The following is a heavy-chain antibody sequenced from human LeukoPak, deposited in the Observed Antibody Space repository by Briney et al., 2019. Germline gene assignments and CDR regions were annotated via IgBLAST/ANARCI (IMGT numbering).Heavy chain of an antibody. CDR3: ARGGIQLETQRAFDI. CDR1: GGTFSSYA. J-gene: IGHJ3*02. Sequence: ASVKVSCKASGGTFSSYAISWVRQAPGQGLEWMGWISAYNGNTNYAQKLQGRVTMTTDTSTSTAYMELRSLRSDDTAVYYCARGGIQLETQRAFDIWGQGTMVTVSS. V-gene: IGHV1-18*01. CDR2: ISAYNGNT. D-gene: IGHD1-1*01.